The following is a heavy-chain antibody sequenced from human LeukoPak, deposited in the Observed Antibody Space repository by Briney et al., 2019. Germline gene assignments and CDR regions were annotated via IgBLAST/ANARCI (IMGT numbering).Heavy chain of an antibody. Sequence: PSQTLSLTCTVSGGSISSGGYYWSWIRQHPGKGLEWIGYIYYSGSTYYNPSLKSRVTISVDTSKNQFSLKLSSVTAADTAVYYCARNRKGIHNVVVVIRYYYGMDVWGQGTTVTVSS. CDR3: ARNRKGIHNVVVVIRYYYGMDV. CDR2: IYYSGST. V-gene: IGHV4-31*03. D-gene: IGHD3-22*01. CDR1: GGSISSGGYY. J-gene: IGHJ6*02.